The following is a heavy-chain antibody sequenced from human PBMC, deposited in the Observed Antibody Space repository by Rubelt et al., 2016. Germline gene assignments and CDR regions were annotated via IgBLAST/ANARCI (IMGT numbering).Heavy chain of an antibody. Sequence: QVQLQQWGAGLLKPSETLSLTCAVYGGSFSGYYWSWIRQPPGKGLEWIGEINHSGSTNYNPSLKSGVTISVDTSKNQFSLKLSSVTAADTAVYYCASGALRIYDFWSGYHYNFDYWGQGTLVTVSS. CDR1: GGSFSGYY. D-gene: IGHD3-3*01. CDR2: INHSGST. J-gene: IGHJ4*02. V-gene: IGHV4-34*01. CDR3: ASGALRIYDFWSGYHYNFDY.